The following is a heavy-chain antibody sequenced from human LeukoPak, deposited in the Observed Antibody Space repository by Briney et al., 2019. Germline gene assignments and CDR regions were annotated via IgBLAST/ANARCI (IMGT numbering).Heavy chain of an antibody. CDR3: ARGYDYGDYHFDY. D-gene: IGHD4-17*01. Sequence: SETLSLTCTVSGGSISSYYWSWIRQPPGKGLEWIGYIYYSGSTNYNPSLKSRVTISVDTSKNQFSLKLSSVTAADTAVYYCARGYDYGDYHFDYWGQGTLVTVSS. CDR2: IYYSGST. V-gene: IGHV4-59*01. J-gene: IGHJ4*02. CDR1: GGSISSYY.